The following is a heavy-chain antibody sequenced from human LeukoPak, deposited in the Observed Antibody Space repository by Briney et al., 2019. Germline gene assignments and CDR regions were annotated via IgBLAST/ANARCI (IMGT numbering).Heavy chain of an antibody. CDR3: ARVFSKGDRAVFDI. J-gene: IGHJ3*02. D-gene: IGHD1-14*01. CDR1: GGSISTSNYY. Sequence: SETLSLTCTVSGGSISTSNYYWGWIRQPPGRGLEWIGYLYYSGSTCYNPSLKSRVTISLDTSKNQVSLKLSSVTAADTAVYYCARVFSKGDRAVFDIRGKGKMITVFS. V-gene: IGHV4-61*05. CDR2: LYYSGST.